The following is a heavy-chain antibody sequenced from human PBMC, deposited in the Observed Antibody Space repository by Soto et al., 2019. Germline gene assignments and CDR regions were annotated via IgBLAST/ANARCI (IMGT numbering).Heavy chain of an antibody. V-gene: IGHV4-59*01. Sequence: QVQLQESGPGLVKPSETLSLTCTVSGGSISSYYWSWIRQPPGKGLEWIGYIYYSGSTNYNPSLQSRXXIXVXXSKTQFSLKLSSVTAADTAVYYCARDHSSSNWFDPWGQGTLVTVSS. D-gene: IGHD6-6*01. J-gene: IGHJ5*02. CDR2: IYYSGST. CDR1: GGSISSYY. CDR3: ARDHSSSNWFDP.